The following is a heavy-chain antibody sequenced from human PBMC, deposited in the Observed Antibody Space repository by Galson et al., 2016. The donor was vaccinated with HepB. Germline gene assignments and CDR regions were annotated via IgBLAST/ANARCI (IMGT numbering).Heavy chain of an antibody. V-gene: IGHV1-8*01. CDR2: MDPKSGAT. CDR1: GYTFINYD. J-gene: IGHJ6*02. CDR3: YGMDV. Sequence: SVKVSCKASGYTFINYDLYWVRQATGQGLEWMGWMDPKSGATGYAQKFQGRGTMNRHTSLNTAYMELSSLRSEDTAVYYCYGMDVWGQGTTVTVSS.